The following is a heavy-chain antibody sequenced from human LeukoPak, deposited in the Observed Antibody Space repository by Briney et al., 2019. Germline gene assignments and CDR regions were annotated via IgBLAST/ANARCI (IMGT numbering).Heavy chain of an antibody. Sequence: SETLSLTCAVSGGSISSGGYSWSWIRQPPGKGLEWIGYIYHSGSTYYNPSLKSRVTISVDRSKNQFSLKLSSVTAADTAVYYCARYSLVVPALFPVGWFDPWGQGTLVTVSS. CDR1: GGSISSGGYS. CDR2: IYHSGST. CDR3: ARYSLVVPALFPVGWFDP. D-gene: IGHD2-2*01. V-gene: IGHV4-30-2*01. J-gene: IGHJ5*02.